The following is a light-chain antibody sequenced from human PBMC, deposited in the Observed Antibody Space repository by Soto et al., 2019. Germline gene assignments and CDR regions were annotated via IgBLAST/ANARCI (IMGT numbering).Light chain of an antibody. CDR3: SSYTSSSTLGYV. J-gene: IGLJ1*01. CDR1: SSDVGGYNY. V-gene: IGLV2-14*01. CDR2: DVS. Sequence: QSALTQPASVSGSPGQSITISCTGTSSDVGGYNYVSWYQQHPGKAPKLMIYDVSNRPSGVSNRFSGSKSGNTASLTISGLQAEDEADYYGSSYTSSSTLGYVFGTGTKLTVL.